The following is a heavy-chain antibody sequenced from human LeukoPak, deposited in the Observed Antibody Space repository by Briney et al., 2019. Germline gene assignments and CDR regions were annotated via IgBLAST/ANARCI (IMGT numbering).Heavy chain of an antibody. CDR3: ARDRGSRITMVRGVISPYFDY. CDR2: IYHSGST. V-gene: IGHV4-38-2*02. CDR1: GYSISSGYY. J-gene: IGHJ4*02. Sequence: SETLSLTCAVSGYSISSGYYWGWIRQPPGKGLEWIGSIYHSGSTYYNPSLKSRVTISVDTSKNQFSLKLSSVTAADTAVYYCARDRGSRITMVRGVISPYFDYWGQGTLVTVSS. D-gene: IGHD3-10*01.